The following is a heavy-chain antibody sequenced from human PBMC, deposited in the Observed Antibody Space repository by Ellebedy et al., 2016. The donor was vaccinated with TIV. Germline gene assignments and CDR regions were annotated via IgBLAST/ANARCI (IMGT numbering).Heavy chain of an antibody. V-gene: IGHV4-59*01. J-gene: IGHJ6*02. CDR3: ARDRGVRYYYGMDV. CDR1: GGSISSYY. Sequence: SETLSLTXTVSGGSISSYYWSWIRQPPGKGLEWIGYIYYSGSTNYNPSLKSRVTISVDTSKNQFSLKLSSVTAADTAVYYCARDRGVRYYYGMDVWGQGTTVTVSS. CDR2: IYYSGST. D-gene: IGHD3-10*01.